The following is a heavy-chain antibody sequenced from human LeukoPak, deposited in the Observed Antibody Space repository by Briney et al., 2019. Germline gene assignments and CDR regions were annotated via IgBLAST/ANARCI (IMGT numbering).Heavy chain of an antibody. D-gene: IGHD2-15*01. J-gene: IGHJ4*02. CDR1: GGSISSGGHY. V-gene: IGHV4-39*01. Sequence: ASETLSLTCIVSGGSISSGGHYWGWIRQPPGKGLEWIGSIYYSGSTYYNPSLNNRVTIFIDMSKNQFSLRLNSVTATDTAVYYCARLVCGGGSCPAEFDYWGQGTLVTVSS. CDR3: ARLVCGGGSCPAEFDY. CDR2: IYYSGST.